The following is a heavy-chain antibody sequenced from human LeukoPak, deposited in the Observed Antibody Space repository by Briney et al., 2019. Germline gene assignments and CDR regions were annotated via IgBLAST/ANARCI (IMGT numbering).Heavy chain of an antibody. Sequence: SETLSLTCAVSGDSISNDNWWSWVRQPPGKGLEWIGEIHHSGNTNYNPSLRSRVTTSMDKSKNHVSLKVNSVTAADTAVYYCARSIRDKYYDFWSGYDPWGQGTLVTVSS. CDR2: IHHSGNT. D-gene: IGHD3-3*01. V-gene: IGHV4-4*02. J-gene: IGHJ5*02. CDR3: ARSIRDKYYDFWSGYDP. CDR1: GDSISNDNW.